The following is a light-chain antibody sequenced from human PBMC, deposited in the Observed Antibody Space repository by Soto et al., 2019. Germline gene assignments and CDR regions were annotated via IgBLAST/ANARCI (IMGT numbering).Light chain of an antibody. J-gene: IGKJ4*01. CDR1: QSISSY. Sequence: DIQMTQSPSSLSASVGDRVTITCRASQSISSYLNWYQQKPGKAPKLLIYAASSLQSGVPSRFSGSGSVTDFTLTISSLQPEDFATYYCQQSYSTPPLLTFGGGTKVEIK. V-gene: IGKV1-39*01. CDR3: QQSYSTPPLLT. CDR2: AAS.